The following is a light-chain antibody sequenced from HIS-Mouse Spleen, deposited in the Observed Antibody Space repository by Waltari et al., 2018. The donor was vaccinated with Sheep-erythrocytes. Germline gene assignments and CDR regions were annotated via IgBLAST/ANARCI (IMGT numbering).Light chain of an antibody. CDR1: QSLVHSDGNTY. CDR3: MQALQTIT. J-gene: IGKJ5*01. CDR2: KVS. Sequence: DVVMTQSPLSLPVTLGQPASISCRSSQSLVHSDGNTYLNWFQQRPGQSPRRLIYKVSNRASGVPDRFSGSGSGTDFTLKISRVEAEDVGVYYCMQALQTITFGQGTRLEIK. V-gene: IGKV2-30*02.